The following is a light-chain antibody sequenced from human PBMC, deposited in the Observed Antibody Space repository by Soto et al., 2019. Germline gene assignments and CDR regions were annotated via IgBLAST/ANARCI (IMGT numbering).Light chain of an antibody. Sequence: DIQMTQSPSTLSASVGDRVTITCRASQSISSWLAWYQQKPGKAPKVLIYDASSLESGVPSRFNGSGSGTEFTLTISSLQPDDFATDYCQQYNRYSSFTFGQGTKLEIK. CDR1: QSISSW. CDR2: DAS. V-gene: IGKV1-5*01. CDR3: QQYNRYSSFT. J-gene: IGKJ2*01.